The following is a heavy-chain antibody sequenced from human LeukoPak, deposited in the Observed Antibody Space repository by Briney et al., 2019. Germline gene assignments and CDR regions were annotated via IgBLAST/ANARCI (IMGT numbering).Heavy chain of an antibody. D-gene: IGHD3-22*01. CDR2: INHSGSA. CDR1: GGSFSGYY. V-gene: IGHV4-34*01. Sequence: SETLSLTCAVYGGSFSGYYWSWIRQPPGKGLEWIGEINHSGSANYNPSLKSRVTISVDTSKNQFSLKLSSVTAADTAVCYCAYSSGYVSFDYWGQGTLVTVSS. CDR3: AYSSGYVSFDY. J-gene: IGHJ4*02.